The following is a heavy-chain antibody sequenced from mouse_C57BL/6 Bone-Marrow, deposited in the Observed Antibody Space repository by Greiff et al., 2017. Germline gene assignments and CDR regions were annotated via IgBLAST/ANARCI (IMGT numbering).Heavy chain of an antibody. CDR3: ATPELWLRLSYWYFYV. CDR1: GYTFTSYG. V-gene: IGHV1-81*01. Sequence: QVQLKQSGAELARPGASVKLSCKASGYTFTSYGISWVKQRTGQGLEWIGEIYPRSGNTYYNEKFKGKATLTADKSSSTAYMELRSLTSEDSAVYFCATPELWLRLSYWYFYVWGTGTTVTVAA. D-gene: IGHD2-2*01. J-gene: IGHJ1*03. CDR2: IYPRSGNT.